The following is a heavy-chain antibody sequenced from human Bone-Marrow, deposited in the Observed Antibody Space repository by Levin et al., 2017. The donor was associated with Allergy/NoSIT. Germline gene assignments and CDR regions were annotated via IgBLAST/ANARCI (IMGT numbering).Heavy chain of an antibody. CDR1: GYTFTGYY. V-gene: IGHV1-2*02. Sequence: ASVKVSCKASGYTFTGYYMHWVRQAPGQGLEWMGWINPNSGGTNYAQKFQGRVTMTRDTSISTAYMELSRLRSDDTAVYYCAREKVRAYAFDIWGQGTMVTVSS. J-gene: IGHJ3*02. CDR3: AREKVRAYAFDI. CDR2: INPNSGGT.